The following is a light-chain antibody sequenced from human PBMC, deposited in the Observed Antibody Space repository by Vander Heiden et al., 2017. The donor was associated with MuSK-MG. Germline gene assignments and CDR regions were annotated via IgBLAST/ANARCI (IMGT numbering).Light chain of an antibody. Sequence: QSVLTQPPSVSGAPGQRVTISCTGSSSNIGAGYDVPWYQQLPGTGPKLLIYGNSNRPSGVPDRFSGSKSGTSASLAITGLQAEDEADYYCQSYDSSLSVVVFGGGAKLTVL. J-gene: IGLJ2*01. CDR3: QSYDSSLSVVV. CDR2: GNS. V-gene: IGLV1-40*01. CDR1: SSNIGAGYD.